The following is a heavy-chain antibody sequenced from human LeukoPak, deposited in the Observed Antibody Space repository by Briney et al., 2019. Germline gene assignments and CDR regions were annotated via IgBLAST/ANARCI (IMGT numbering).Heavy chain of an antibody. D-gene: IGHD2/OR15-2a*01. CDR3: ASQSLDYLVPTPFDY. V-gene: IGHV3-33*08. CDR1: GFTFSSYG. J-gene: IGHJ4*02. Sequence: GGSLRLSCAASGFTFSSYGMHWVRQAPGKGLEWVAVIWYDGSNKYYADSVKGRFTISRDNSKNTLYLQMNSLRAEDTAVYYCASQSLDYLVPTPFDYWGQGTLVTVSS. CDR2: IWYDGSNK.